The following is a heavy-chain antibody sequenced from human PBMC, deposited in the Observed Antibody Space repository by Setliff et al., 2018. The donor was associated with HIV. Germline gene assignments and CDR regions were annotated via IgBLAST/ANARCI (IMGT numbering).Heavy chain of an antibody. J-gene: IGHJ6*02. CDR2: ITSGGST. CDR1: GFTFSSYA. V-gene: IGHV3-23*01. Sequence: LRLSCAASGFTFSSYAMSWVRQTPEKGLEWVSIITSGGSTYYADSAKGRFTISTDNSKNTLYLQMNSLRAEDTAVYYCAKPLTQWGVSPYHYAVDVWGQGTTVTV. CDR3: AKPLTQWGVSPYHYAVDV. D-gene: IGHD1-26*01.